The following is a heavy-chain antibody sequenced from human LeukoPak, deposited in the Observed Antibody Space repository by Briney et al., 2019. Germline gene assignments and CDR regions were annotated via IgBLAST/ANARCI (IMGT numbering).Heavy chain of an antibody. CDR1: GGSISSNNYF. CDR2: IYDSGST. J-gene: IGHJ4*02. D-gene: IGHD3-3*01. V-gene: IGHV4-39*01. CDR3: QSRFLEWLLDY. Sequence: SATLSLTCTVSGGSISSNNYFWGWIRQPRGKGLEWIGSIYDSGSTYYNPSLKSRVTISVDTSKNQFSLKLNSVTAADTAMYYCQSRFLEWLLDYWGQGTLVTVSS.